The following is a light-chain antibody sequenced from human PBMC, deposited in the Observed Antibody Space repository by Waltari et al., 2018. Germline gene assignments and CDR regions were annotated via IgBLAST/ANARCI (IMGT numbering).Light chain of an antibody. CDR3: AAWDNSTFVV. J-gene: IGLJ2*01. V-gene: IGLV3-1*01. Sequence: SFELTQTPSVSVPPGQTASITCSGENLPGKYVSWYQHKAGQSPVLVIYQDNMRPSGIPERFSGFHSGNTVTLTISGTQSLDETDYYCAAWDNSTFVVFGGGTKVTVL. CDR2: QDN. CDR1: NLPGKY.